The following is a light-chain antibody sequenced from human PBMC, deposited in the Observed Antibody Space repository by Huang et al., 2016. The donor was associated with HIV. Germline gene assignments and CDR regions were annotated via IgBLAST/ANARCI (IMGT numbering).Light chain of an antibody. CDR1: QSLLQSNGYNY. J-gene: IGKJ4*01. CDR2: LGS. V-gene: IGKV2-28*01. Sequence: DIVMTQSPLSLPVTPGEPASISCRSSQSLLQSNGYNYLDWYLQKPGQSPQLLIYLGSNRASGVPDRCRGSGSGTAFTLKISRVEAEDVGVYYCMQTLQTPLTFGGGTKVEIK. CDR3: MQTLQTPLT.